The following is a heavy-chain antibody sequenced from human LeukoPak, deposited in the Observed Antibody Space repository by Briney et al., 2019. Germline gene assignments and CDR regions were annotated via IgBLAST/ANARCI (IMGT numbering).Heavy chain of an antibody. CDR3: ARDRYDSYPMDV. J-gene: IGHJ6*02. CDR1: GGSVSSGSYY. D-gene: IGHD3-3*01. V-gene: IGHV4-31*03. Sequence: SETLSLTCTVSGGSVSSGSYYWSWIRQPPGKGLEWIGYIYYSGSTYYSPSLESRATISVDTSKNQFSLNLSSVTAADTAVYYCARDRYDSYPMDVWGQGTTVTVSS. CDR2: IYYSGST.